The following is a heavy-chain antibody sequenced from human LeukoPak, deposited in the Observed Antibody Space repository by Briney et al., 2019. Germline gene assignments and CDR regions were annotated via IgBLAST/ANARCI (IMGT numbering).Heavy chain of an antibody. CDR3: AREGIAVAGTGWFDP. D-gene: IGHD6-19*01. Sequence: ASVKVSCKASGYTFTSYYTHWVRQAPGQGLEWMGIINPSGGSTSYAQKFQGRVTMTRDTSTSTVYMELSSLRSEDTAVYYCAREGIAVAGTGWFDPWGQGTLVTVSS. J-gene: IGHJ5*02. V-gene: IGHV1-46*01. CDR2: INPSGGST. CDR1: GYTFTSYY.